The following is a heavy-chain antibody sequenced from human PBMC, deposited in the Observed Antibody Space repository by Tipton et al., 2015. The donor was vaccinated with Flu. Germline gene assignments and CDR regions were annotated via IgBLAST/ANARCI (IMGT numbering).Heavy chain of an antibody. Sequence: SLRLSCAASGFTFSNYDIHWVRQATGKGLDWVSGIGTAGATYFPASVKGRFTISRDNVKSSLYLQRNSLTAGDTAVYYCARRTPGWFFDLWGRGTLVTVSS. CDR1: GFTFSNYD. D-gene: IGHD2-15*01. CDR3: ARRTPGWFFDL. J-gene: IGHJ2*01. CDR2: IGTAGAT. V-gene: IGHV3-13*01.